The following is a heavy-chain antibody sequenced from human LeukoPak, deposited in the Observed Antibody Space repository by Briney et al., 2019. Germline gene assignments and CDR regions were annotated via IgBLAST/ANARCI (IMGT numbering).Heavy chain of an antibody. Sequence: ASVKVSCKASGYIFTGYYMHWVRQAPGQGLEWMGWINPNSGGTNSAQKFQGRVTMTRDTSISTAYMELSRLTSDDTAVYYCASHPYSGTYPFDYGAQETWVTFS. D-gene: IGHD1-26*01. CDR3: ASHPYSGTYPFDY. V-gene: IGHV1-2*02. J-gene: IGHJ4*02. CDR2: INPNSGGT. CDR1: GYIFTGYY.